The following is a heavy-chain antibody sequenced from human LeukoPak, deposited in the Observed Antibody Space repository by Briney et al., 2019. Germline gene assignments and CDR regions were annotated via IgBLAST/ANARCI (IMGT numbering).Heavy chain of an antibody. Sequence: GSLRLSCAASGFTFSSYWMSWVRQAPGKGLEWVANIKQDGSEKYYVDSVKGRFTISRDNAKNSLYLQMNSLRAEDTAVYYCARAWGDDSSGYYSTNYFDYWGQGTLVTVSS. D-gene: IGHD3-22*01. V-gene: IGHV3-7*01. CDR1: GFTFSSYW. CDR2: IKQDGSEK. J-gene: IGHJ4*02. CDR3: ARAWGDDSSGYYSTNYFDY.